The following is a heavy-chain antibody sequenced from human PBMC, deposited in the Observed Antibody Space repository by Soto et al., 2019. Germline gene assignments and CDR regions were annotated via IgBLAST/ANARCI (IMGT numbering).Heavy chain of an antibody. V-gene: IGHV4-30-4*01. CDR1: GGSIISGDYY. CDR3: ARAPRSGYYHTDY. J-gene: IGHJ4*02. Sequence: SETLSLTCTVSGGSIISGDYYWMWIRQPPGKGLEWIGYIYYSGSTYYNPSLKSRVTISVDTSKNQFSLKLSSVTAADTAVYYCARAPRSGYYHTDYWGQGTLVTVSS. CDR2: IYYSGST. D-gene: IGHD3-22*01.